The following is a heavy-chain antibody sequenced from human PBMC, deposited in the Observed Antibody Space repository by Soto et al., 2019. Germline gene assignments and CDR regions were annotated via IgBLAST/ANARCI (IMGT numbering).Heavy chain of an antibody. CDR3: ARDRAAQVRPYNWFDP. J-gene: IGHJ5*02. CDR2: MNPNTGNS. V-gene: IGHV1-8*01. Sequence: ASVKVSCKASGYTFTSYDIYWVRQATGQGLEWMGWMNPNTGNSGYAQKFQGRVTMTSDTSISTAHMELSSLRSEDTAVYYCARDRAAQVRPYNWFDPWGQGISVTVSS. D-gene: IGHD6-6*01. CDR1: GYTFTSYD.